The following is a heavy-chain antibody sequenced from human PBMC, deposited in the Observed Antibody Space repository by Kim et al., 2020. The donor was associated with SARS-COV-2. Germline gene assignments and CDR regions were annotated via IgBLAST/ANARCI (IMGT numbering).Heavy chain of an antibody. J-gene: IGHJ4*02. V-gene: IGHV3-30*18. Sequence: GGSLRLSCAASGFTFSSYGMHWVRQAPGKGLEWVAVISYDGSNKYYADSVKGRFTISRDNSKNTLYLQMNSLRAEDTAVYYCPKDLRQVLRFLEWTPPGDYWGQGTLVTVSS. D-gene: IGHD3-3*01. CDR1: GFTFSSYG. CDR3: PKDLRQVLRFLEWTPPGDY. CDR2: ISYDGSNK.